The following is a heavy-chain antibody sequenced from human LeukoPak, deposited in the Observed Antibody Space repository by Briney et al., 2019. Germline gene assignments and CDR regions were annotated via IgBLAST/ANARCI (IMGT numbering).Heavy chain of an antibody. CDR2: IYSGGST. CDR3: AKDRYFDWLLFH. J-gene: IGHJ4*02. CDR1: GFTVSSNY. Sequence: QTGGSLRLSCAASGFTVSSNYMSWVRQAPGKGLEWVSVIYSGGSTYYADSVKGRFTISRDNSKNTLYLQMNSLRAEDTAVYYCAKDRYFDWLLFHWGQGTLVTVSS. V-gene: IGHV3-66*01. D-gene: IGHD3-9*01.